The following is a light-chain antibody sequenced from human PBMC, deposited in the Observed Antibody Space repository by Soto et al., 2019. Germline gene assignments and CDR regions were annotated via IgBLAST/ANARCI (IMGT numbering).Light chain of an antibody. CDR3: CSYAGSSIWV. CDR1: SSDVGSYNH. J-gene: IGLJ3*02. V-gene: IGLV2-23*01. CDR2: EGR. Sequence: QSALTQPASVSGSPGQSITVSCTGTSSDVGSYNHVSWYQQHPGKAPKLMIHEGRTRPSGVSNRFSGSKSGNTASLTISGLQAEDEAYYYCCSYAGSSIWVFGGGTKVTVL.